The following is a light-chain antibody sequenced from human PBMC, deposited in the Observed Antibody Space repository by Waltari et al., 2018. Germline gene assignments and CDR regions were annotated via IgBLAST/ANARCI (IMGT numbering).Light chain of an antibody. J-gene: IGLJ1*01. CDR3: SSYTGRVYV. V-gene: IGLV2-14*01. CDR2: EVN. Sequence: QSALTQPASVSGSPGQSITISCPGPSTEVGRYNAFSWYQQHPDKAPKLMIYEVNNRPSGISNRFSGSKSGNTASLTISGLQTEDEADYYCSSYTGRVYVFGTGTKVTVL. CDR1: STEVGRYNA.